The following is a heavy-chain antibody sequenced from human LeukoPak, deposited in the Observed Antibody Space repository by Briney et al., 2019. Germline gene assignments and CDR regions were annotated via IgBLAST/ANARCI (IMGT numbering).Heavy chain of an antibody. J-gene: IGHJ4*02. CDR1: GGSISSGDYY. V-gene: IGHV4-30-4*08. CDR2: IYYSGST. D-gene: IGHD3-22*01. Sequence: SQTLSLTCTVSGGSISSGDYYWSWIRQPPGKGLEWIGYIYYSGSTYYNPSLKSRVTISVDTSKNQFSLKLSSVTAADTAVYYCARGVVIVRENKYYFDYWGQGTLVTVSS. CDR3: ARGVVIVRENKYYFDY.